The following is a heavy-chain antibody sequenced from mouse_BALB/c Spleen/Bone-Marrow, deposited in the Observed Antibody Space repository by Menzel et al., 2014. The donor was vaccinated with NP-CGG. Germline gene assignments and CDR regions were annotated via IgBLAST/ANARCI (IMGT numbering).Heavy chain of an antibody. V-gene: IGHV5-6-3*01. CDR3: ARDYDYDY. CDR2: INSNGGST. CDR1: GFTFSSYG. Sequence: EVKLMESGGGLVQPGGSLKLSCAASGFTFSSYGMSWVRQTPDKRLELVATINSNGGSTYYPDSVKGRSTISRDNAKNTLYLQMSSLKSEDTAMYYCARDYDYDYWGQGTTLTVSS. D-gene: IGHD2-4*01. J-gene: IGHJ2*01.